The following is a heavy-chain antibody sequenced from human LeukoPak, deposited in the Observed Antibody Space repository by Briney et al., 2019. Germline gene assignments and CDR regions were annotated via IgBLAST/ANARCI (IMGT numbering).Heavy chain of an antibody. D-gene: IGHD2-21*01. Sequence: WASVKVSCKASGGTFSNYAINWVRQAPGQGLEWMGGIIPLFDTANYAQKFQGRVTITTDESTSTAYMELSSLRSEDTAVYFCASSVTLIHYFDYWGQGTLVTVSS. CDR1: GGTFSNYA. V-gene: IGHV1-69*05. J-gene: IGHJ4*02. CDR3: ASSVTLIHYFDY. CDR2: IIPLFDTA.